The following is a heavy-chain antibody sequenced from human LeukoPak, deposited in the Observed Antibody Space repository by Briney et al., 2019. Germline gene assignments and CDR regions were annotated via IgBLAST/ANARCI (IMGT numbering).Heavy chain of an antibody. D-gene: IGHD3-10*01. J-gene: IGHJ6*03. Sequence: PGGSLRLSCAASGFTFSSYNMHWVRQAPGKGLEWVAVISYDGGNKYYTDSVKGRFTISRDNSKNTLYLQMNSLRAEDTAVYYCAKDAWFGELGYYYYYMDVWGKGTTVTISS. CDR1: GFTFSSYN. CDR3: AKDAWFGELGYYYYYMDV. V-gene: IGHV3-30*18. CDR2: ISYDGGNK.